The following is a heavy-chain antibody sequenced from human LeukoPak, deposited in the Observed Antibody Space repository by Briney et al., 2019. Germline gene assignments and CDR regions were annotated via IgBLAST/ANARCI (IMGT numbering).Heavy chain of an antibody. Sequence: SETLSLTCTVSGGSISSYYWSWIRQPPGKGLEWIGYIYYSGSTNYNPSLKSRVTISVDTSKNQFSLKLSSVTAADTAVYYCARLSYSSSWYEDYWGQGTLVSASS. V-gene: IGHV4-59*08. CDR3: ARLSYSSSWYEDY. CDR1: GGSISSYY. CDR2: IYYSGST. D-gene: IGHD6-13*01. J-gene: IGHJ4*02.